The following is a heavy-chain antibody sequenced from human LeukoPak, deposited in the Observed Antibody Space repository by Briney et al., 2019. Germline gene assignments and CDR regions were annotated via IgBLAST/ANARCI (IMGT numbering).Heavy chain of an antibody. CDR1: GFTFSSYS. CDR2: ISSSSSYI. Sequence: KPGGSLRLSCAASGFTFSSYSMNWVRQAPGKGLEWVSSISSSSSYIYYADSVKGRFTISRDNAKNSLYLQMNSLRAEDTAVYYCARDLHIVVVPTTPGFWGQGTLVTVSS. D-gene: IGHD2-2*01. V-gene: IGHV3-21*04. CDR3: ARDLHIVVVPTTPGF. J-gene: IGHJ4*02.